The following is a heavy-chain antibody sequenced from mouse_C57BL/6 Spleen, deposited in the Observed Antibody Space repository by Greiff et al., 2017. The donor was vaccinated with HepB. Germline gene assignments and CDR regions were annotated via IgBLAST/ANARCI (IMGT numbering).Heavy chain of an antibody. CDR3: AREVLLRYYFDY. J-gene: IGHJ2*01. CDR1: GYTFTDHT. D-gene: IGHD1-1*01. V-gene: IGHV1-78*01. CDR2: IYPRDGST. Sequence: VKLLESDAELVKPGASVKISCKVSGYTFTDHTIHWMKQRPEQGLEWIGYIYPRDGSTKYNEKFKGKATLTADKSSSTAYMQLNSLTSEDSAVYFCAREVLLRYYFDYWGQGTTLTVSS.